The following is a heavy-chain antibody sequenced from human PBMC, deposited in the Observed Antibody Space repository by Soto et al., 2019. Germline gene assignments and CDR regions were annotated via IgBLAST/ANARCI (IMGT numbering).Heavy chain of an antibody. V-gene: IGHV4-30-2*01. J-gene: IGHJ4*02. D-gene: IGHD3-3*01. CDR2: IYHSGST. CDR3: ARGPPFGR. CDR1: GGSISSGGYS. Sequence: SETLSLTCAVSGGSISSGGYSWSWIRQPPGKGLEWIGYIYHSGSTYYNPSLKSRVTISVDRSKNQFSLKLSSVTAADTAVYYGARGPPFGRWVQGTLVTVSS.